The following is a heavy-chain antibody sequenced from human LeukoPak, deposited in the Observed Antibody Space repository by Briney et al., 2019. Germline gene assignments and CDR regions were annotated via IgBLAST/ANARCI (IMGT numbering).Heavy chain of an antibody. CDR2: INSDGSST. Sequence: GGSLRLSCAASGFTFSSYWMHWVRQAPGKGLVWVSRINSDGSSTSYADSVKGRFTISRDNAKNTLHLQMNSLRAEDTAVYYCARDTAMANYYYYGMDVWGQGTTVTVSS. V-gene: IGHV3-74*01. CDR3: ARDTAMANYYYYGMDV. J-gene: IGHJ6*02. D-gene: IGHD5-18*01. CDR1: GFTFSSYW.